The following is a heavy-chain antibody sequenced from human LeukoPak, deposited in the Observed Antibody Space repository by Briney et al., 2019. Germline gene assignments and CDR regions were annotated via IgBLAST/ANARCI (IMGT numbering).Heavy chain of an antibody. CDR3: AKGVSSSWTYNWFDP. CDR2: IIPIFGTA. D-gene: IGHD6-13*01. V-gene: IGHV1-69*01. CDR1: GGTFSSYA. J-gene: IGHJ5*02. Sequence: SVKVSCKASGGTFSSYAISWVRQAPGQGLEWMGGIIPIFGTANYAQKFQGRVTITADESTSTAYMELSSLRAEDTAVYYCAKGVSSSWTYNWFDPWGQGTLVTVSS.